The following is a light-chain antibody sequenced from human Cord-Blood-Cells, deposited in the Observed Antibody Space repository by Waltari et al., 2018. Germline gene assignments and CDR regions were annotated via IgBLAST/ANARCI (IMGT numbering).Light chain of an antibody. Sequence: QSALTQPASASGSPGQSITISCTGTSSDVGSYNLVSWYQQHPGKAPNLMIYEGSKRPSGVSNRFSGSKSGNTASLTISGLQAEDEADYYCCSYAGSSTWVFGGGNKLTVL. J-gene: IGLJ3*02. V-gene: IGLV2-23*01. CDR2: EGS. CDR3: CSYAGSSTWV. CDR1: SSDVGSYNL.